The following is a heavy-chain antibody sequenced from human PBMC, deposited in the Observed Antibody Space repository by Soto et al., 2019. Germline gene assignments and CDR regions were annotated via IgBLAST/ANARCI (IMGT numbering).Heavy chain of an antibody. V-gene: IGHV4-31*03. CDR2: IYHSGST. Sequence: SETLSLTCTVSGSSISSGSYYWSWIRQHPGKGLEWIGYIYHSGSTYYNPYLKSRATISLDTSKNQFSLKLSSVTAADTAVYYCARDYMAVVDWGQGTLVTVS. CDR3: ARDYMAVVD. D-gene: IGHD2-15*01. CDR1: GSSISSGSYY. J-gene: IGHJ4*02.